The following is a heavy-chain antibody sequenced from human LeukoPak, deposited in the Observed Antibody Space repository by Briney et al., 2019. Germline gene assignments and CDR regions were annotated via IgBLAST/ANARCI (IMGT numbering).Heavy chain of an antibody. V-gene: IGHV4-39*07. CDR1: GDSISGSNYH. CDR2: VHRSGRA. J-gene: IGHJ5*02. Sequence: KPSETLSLTCTVSGDSISGSNYHWGWIRQPPGMGLEWLGNVHRSGRAYYNESLRGRTTISVDTSKNQFSLRLASMTTADTAVYYCAREPDAWGQGILVTVSS. CDR3: AREPDA.